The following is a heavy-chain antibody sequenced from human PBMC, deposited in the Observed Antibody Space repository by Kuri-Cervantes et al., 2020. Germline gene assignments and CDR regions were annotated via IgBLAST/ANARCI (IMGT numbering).Heavy chain of an antibody. CDR3: ARGGPWVPAATSWFDP. Sequence: GESLKISCAASGFTFSSYAMHWVRQAPGKGLEWVSSISSSSSYIYYADSVKGRFTISRDNAKNSLYLQMNSLRAEDTAVYYCARGGPWVPAATSWFDPWGQGTLVTVSS. J-gene: IGHJ5*02. CDR1: GFTFSSYA. V-gene: IGHV3-21*01. D-gene: IGHD2-2*01. CDR2: ISSSSSYI.